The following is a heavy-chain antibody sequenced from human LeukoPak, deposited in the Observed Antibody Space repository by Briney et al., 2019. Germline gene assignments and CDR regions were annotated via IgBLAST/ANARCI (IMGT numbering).Heavy chain of an antibody. CDR2: IYYSGST. CDR1: GGSISSSSYY. V-gene: IGHV4-39*02. Sequence: PSETLSLTCTVSGGSISSSSYYWGWIRQPPGKGREWIGSIYYSGSTYYNPSLKSRVTISVDTSKNQFSLKLSSVTAADTAVYYCAREAPGRGEFYWGQGTLVTVSS. D-gene: IGHD1-26*01. CDR3: AREAPGRGEFY. J-gene: IGHJ4*02.